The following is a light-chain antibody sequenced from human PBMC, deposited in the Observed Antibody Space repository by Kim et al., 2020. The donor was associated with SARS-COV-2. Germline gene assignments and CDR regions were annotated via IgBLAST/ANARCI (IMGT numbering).Light chain of an antibody. CDR3: SSYTSSSTLLV. CDR1: SSDVGGYNY. J-gene: IGLJ2*01. Sequence: QSVLTQPASVSGSPGQSITISCTGTSSDVGGYNYVSWYQQHPGKAPKLMIYDVRNRPSGVSNRFSGSKSGNTASLTIYGRQAEDEADYYCSSYTSSSTLLVFGGGTQLTVL. V-gene: IGLV2-14*03. CDR2: DVR.